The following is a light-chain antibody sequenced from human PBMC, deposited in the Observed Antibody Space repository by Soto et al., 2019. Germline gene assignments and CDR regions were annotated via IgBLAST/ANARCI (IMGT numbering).Light chain of an antibody. CDR3: QQFGSSLRT. CDR1: QSVSSNY. V-gene: IGKV3-20*01. CDR2: GAS. Sequence: EVVLTQSPGTLSLSPGERAAFSCRASQSVSSNYLAWYQQKPGQAPRLLIYGASSRATGIPDRFSGSGSGTDFTLTINSLEPEDFAVYYCQQFGSSLRTFGQGTKVDIK. J-gene: IGKJ1*01.